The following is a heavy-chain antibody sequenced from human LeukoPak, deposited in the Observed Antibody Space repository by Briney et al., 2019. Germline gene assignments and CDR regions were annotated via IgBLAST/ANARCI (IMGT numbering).Heavy chain of an antibody. D-gene: IGHD2-15*01. CDR1: GFTFSNAW. CDR2: IKSKTDGGTT. Sequence: GGSLRLSCAASGFTFSNAWMSWVRQAPGKGLEWVGRIKSKTDGGTTDYAAPVKGRFTISRDDSKSIAYLQMNSLKTEDTAVYYCTRDSGGSYVVFDYWGQGTLVTVSS. CDR3: TRDSGGSYVVFDY. V-gene: IGHV3-15*01. J-gene: IGHJ4*02.